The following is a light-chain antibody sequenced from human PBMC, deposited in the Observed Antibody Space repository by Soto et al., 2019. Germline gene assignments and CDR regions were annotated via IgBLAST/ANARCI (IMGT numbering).Light chain of an antibody. CDR1: NSDVGGYNY. Sequence: QSVLTQPASVSGSPGQSITISCTGTNSDVGGYNYVSWYQQHPGKVPKLMISEVSNRPSGVSNRFSGSKSGNTASLTISGLQAEDEADYYCSSYTSTTTLVFGRGTKVTVL. CDR3: SSYTSTTTLV. CDR2: EVS. J-gene: IGLJ2*01. V-gene: IGLV2-14*01.